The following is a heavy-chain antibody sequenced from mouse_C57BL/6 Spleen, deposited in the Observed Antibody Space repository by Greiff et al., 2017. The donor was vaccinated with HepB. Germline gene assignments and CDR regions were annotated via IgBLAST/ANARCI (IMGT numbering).Heavy chain of an antibody. CDR1: GYSITSGYY. Sequence: VQLKESGPGLVKPSQSLSLTCSVTGYSITSGYYWNWIRQFPGNKLEWMGYISYDGSNNYNPSLKNRISITRYTSKNQFFLKLNSVTTEDTATYYCARDYYGSSWFDYWGQGTTLTVSS. D-gene: IGHD1-1*01. CDR3: ARDYYGSSWFDY. V-gene: IGHV3-6*01. J-gene: IGHJ2*01. CDR2: ISYDGSN.